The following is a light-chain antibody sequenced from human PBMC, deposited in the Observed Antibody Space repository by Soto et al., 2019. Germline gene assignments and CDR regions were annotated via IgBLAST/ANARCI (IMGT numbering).Light chain of an antibody. Sequence: DIQMTQSPSTLSASVGDRVTITCRASQSISTYLAWYKQKPGKAPKIMIYKASSLESGVPSRFSGSGSGTEFTLTISSLQPDDFETYYCQQYNSYRWTFGLGTKVDI. CDR2: KAS. CDR1: QSISTY. V-gene: IGKV1-5*03. J-gene: IGKJ1*01. CDR3: QQYNSYRWT.